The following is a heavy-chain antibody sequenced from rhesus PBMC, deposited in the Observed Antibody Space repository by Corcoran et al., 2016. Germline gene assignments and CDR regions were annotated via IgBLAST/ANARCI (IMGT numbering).Heavy chain of an antibody. CDR3: ARAGDSGDWGEYFEF. V-gene: IGHV4S10*01. Sequence: QVQLPESGPGVVKPSETLSLTCAVSGGSIRDNYRWSWIRPPPGKGLEWIGYIFGSSTSTNYNPPLKSRVTISKDTSKNQFSLKVSSVTAADTAVYYCARAGDSGDWGEYFEFWGQGALVTVSS. D-gene: IGHD3-28*01. CDR2: IFGSSTST. CDR1: GGSIRDNYR. J-gene: IGHJ1*01.